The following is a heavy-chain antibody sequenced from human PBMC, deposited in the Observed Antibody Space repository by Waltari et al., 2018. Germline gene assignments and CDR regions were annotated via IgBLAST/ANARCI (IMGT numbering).Heavy chain of an antibody. D-gene: IGHD4-4*01. CDR2: IATSVVTT. V-gene: IGHV3-23*01. CDR3: AKGAVTTGFNH. Sequence: DVQLLESGGGFVQPGGSLRRSCAASGFTFGSYNMNWVRQPPGKGLQWVATIATSVVTTYYRDSVKGRFSMSRDNSKSKLHLQMNSLRAEDTAVYYCAKGAVTTGFNHWGQGTLVTVSS. CDR1: GFTFGSYN. J-gene: IGHJ4*02.